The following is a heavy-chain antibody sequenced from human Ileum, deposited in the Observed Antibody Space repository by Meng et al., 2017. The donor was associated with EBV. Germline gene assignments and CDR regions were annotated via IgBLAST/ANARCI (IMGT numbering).Heavy chain of an antibody. CDR3: VRGKLTTVITPIDY. J-gene: IGHJ4*02. CDR1: GYTFSSYD. V-gene: IGHV1-8*01. CDR2: MNPNSANT. D-gene: IGHD4-23*01. Sequence: QVQLVQLGAEGKKPGASVKVSCKASGYTFSSYDINWLRQAPGQGPEWMGWMNPNSANTGFAPKFQGRVTMTRDTSITTAYMELSSLTSEDTAVYYCVRGKLTTVITPIDYWGQGTLVTVSS.